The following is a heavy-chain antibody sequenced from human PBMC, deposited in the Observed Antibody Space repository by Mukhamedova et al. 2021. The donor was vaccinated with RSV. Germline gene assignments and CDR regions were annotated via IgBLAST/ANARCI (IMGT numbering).Heavy chain of an antibody. CDR2: IIPMFGRT. D-gene: IGHD3-10*01. CDR3: ARRTGDYFFES. J-gene: IGHJ4*02. V-gene: IGHV1-69*01. Sequence: EYMGGIIPMFGRTDYPQKFQDRVTITADDYITTAYMELSSLRSEDTAVYFCARRTGDYFFESWGQGTLVIVSA.